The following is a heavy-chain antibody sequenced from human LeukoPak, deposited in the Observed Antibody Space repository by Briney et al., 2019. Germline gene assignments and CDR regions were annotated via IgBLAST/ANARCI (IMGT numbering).Heavy chain of an antibody. CDR2: ISSSSSYV. D-gene: IGHD6-19*01. Sequence: GGSLRLTCAASGFTFSSYSMNWVRQAPGKGLEWVSSISSSSSYVYYADSVKGRFTISRDNAKNSLYLQMNSLRAEDTAVYYCARGGKQWPFGYWGQGTLVTVSS. V-gene: IGHV3-21*01. CDR1: GFTFSSYS. CDR3: ARGGKQWPFGY. J-gene: IGHJ4*02.